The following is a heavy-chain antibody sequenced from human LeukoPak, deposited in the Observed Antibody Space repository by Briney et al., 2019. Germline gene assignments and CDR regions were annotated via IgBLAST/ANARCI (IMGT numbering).Heavy chain of an antibody. D-gene: IGHD4-11*01. CDR2: IYTSGST. CDR1: GGSISSYY. J-gene: IGHJ5*02. Sequence: SETLSLTCTVSGGSISSYYWSWIRQPAGKGLEWIGRIYTSGSTNYNPSLKSRVTMSVDTSKNQFSLKLSSVTAADTAVYYCARDRGDYSNFNNWFDPWGQGTLVTVSS. V-gene: IGHV4-4*07. CDR3: ARDRGDYSNFNNWFDP.